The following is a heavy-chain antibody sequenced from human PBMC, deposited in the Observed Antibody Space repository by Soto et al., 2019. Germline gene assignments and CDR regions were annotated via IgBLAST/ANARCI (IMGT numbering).Heavy chain of an antibody. CDR3: ARDLGYSSGWYYYFDY. D-gene: IGHD6-19*01. V-gene: IGHV1-2*04. CDR2: INPNSGGT. Sequence: QVQLVQSGAEVKKPGASVKVSCKASGYTFTGYYMHWVRQAPGQGLEWMGWINPNSGGTNYAQKFQGWVTMTRDTSISTADMELSRLRSDDTAVYYCARDLGYSSGWYYYFDYWGQGTLVTVSS. J-gene: IGHJ4*02. CDR1: GYTFTGYY.